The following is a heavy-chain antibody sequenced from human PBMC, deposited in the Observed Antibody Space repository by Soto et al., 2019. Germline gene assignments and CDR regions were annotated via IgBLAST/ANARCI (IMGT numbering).Heavy chain of an antibody. Sequence: PGGSLRLSCAASGFTFSSYGMHWVRQAPGKGLEWVAVISYDGSNKYYADSVKGRFTISRDNSKNTLYLQMNSLRAEDTAVYYCAKDGAYYDFWSGYYFRRLCSSPKSYGMDDWGQGPTVTVAS. CDR2: ISYDGSNK. D-gene: IGHD3-3*01. CDR3: AKDGAYYDFWSGYYFRRLCSSPKSYGMDD. V-gene: IGHV3-30*18. J-gene: IGHJ6*02. CDR1: GFTFSSYG.